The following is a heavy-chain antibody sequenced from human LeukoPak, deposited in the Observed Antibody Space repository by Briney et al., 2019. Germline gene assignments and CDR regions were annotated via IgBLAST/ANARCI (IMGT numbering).Heavy chain of an antibody. CDR1: GFTFSSYS. CDR3: ARDISPPPYFDY. J-gene: IGHJ4*02. V-gene: IGHV3-21*01. CDR2: ISSSSSYI. Sequence: GGSLRLSXAASGFTFSSYSMNWVRQAPGKGLEWVSSISSSSSYIYYADSVKGRFTISRDNAKNSLYLQMNSLRAEDTAVYYCARDISPPPYFDYWGQGTLVTVSS.